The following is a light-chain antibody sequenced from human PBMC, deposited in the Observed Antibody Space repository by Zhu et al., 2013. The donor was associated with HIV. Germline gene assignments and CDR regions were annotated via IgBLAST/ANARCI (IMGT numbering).Light chain of an antibody. CDR3: QHLGT. CDR2: RAS. CDR1: DSIETW. J-gene: IGKJ1*01. V-gene: IGKV1-5*03. Sequence: IQMTQSPSTLSASVGDRVTITCRASDSIETWLAWYQQKPGKAPNLLIYRASILKSGVPSRFSGSGSGTEFTLTISSLQPDDSATYYCQHLGTFGQGTKVEIK.